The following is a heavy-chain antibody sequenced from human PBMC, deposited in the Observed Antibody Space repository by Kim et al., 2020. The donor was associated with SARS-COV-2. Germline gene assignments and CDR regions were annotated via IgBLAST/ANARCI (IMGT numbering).Heavy chain of an antibody. CDR1: GFTFSSYG. CDR3: ARAGQQLVYYYDGMDV. CDR2: ISYDGSNK. D-gene: IGHD6-13*01. J-gene: IGHJ6*02. V-gene: IGHV3-33*05. Sequence: GGSLRLSCAGSGFTFSSYGMHWVRQAPGKGLEWVAVISYDGSNKYYADSVKGRFTISRDNSKNTLYLQMNSLRAEDTAVYYCARAGQQLVYYYDGMDVWGQGATVTVSS.